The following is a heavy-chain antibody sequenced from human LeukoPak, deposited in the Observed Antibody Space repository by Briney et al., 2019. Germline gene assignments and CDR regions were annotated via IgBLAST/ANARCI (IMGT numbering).Heavy chain of an antibody. J-gene: IGHJ3*02. V-gene: IGHV3-64*01. Sequence: GGSLRLSCAASGFTFRNYAMHWVRQAPGKGLEYVSGISKNGGTTSYANSVKGRFTISRDTSENTLYLQMGSLRAEDMAIYYCARDSTVFDAFDIWGQGTMVTVS. CDR3: ARDSTVFDAFDI. D-gene: IGHD4-17*01. CDR2: ISKNGGTT. CDR1: GFTFRNYA.